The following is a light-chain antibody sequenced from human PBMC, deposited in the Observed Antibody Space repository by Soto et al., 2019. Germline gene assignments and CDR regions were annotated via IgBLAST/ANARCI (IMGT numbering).Light chain of an antibody. V-gene: IGKV1-5*03. J-gene: IGKJ4*01. Sequence: DIQMTQSPSTLSASVEDRVTLTYRASQTIDRWLAWYQQRPGRAPKLLIHKASTLEGGVPSRFSGSASGTEFTLTISSLQPDDFATYYCLQYIHYPLTFGGGTKVELK. CDR2: KAS. CDR1: QTIDRW. CDR3: LQYIHYPLT.